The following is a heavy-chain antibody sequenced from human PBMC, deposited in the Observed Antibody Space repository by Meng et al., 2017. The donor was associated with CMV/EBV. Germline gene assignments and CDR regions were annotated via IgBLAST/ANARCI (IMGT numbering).Heavy chain of an antibody. CDR3: AKWDGGVVWVRFDH. CDR1: GFTCSSYA. Sequence: GGSLRLPCAASGFTCSSYAMSWVRQAPGKGLEWVSAMRGSGGSTYYGDSVKGRFTISRDNYKNTLYLQMNSLSAEDTAVYYCAKWDGGVVWVRFDHWGQGTLVTVSS. J-gene: IGHJ5*02. CDR2: MRGSGGST. V-gene: IGHV3-23*01. D-gene: IGHD3-3*01.